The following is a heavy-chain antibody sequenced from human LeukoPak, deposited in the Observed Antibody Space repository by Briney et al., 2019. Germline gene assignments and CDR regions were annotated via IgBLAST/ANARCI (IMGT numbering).Heavy chain of an antibody. CDR1: GFTFSSYW. J-gene: IGHJ6*02. D-gene: IGHD2-15*01. CDR2: IKGDGSST. Sequence: AGGSLRLSCAASGFTFSSYWMHWVRHTPGKGLVWVSRIKGDGSSTSYADSVKGRFTISRDNAKNTLYLQMNSLRAEDTAVYYCARDMGYCSGGSCSYYGMDVWGQGTTVTVSS. V-gene: IGHV3-74*01. CDR3: ARDMGYCSGGSCSYYGMDV.